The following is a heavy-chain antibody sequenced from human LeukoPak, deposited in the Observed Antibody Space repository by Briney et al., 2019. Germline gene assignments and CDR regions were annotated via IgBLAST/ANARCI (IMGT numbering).Heavy chain of an antibody. CDR2: ISSSSSYI. CDR1: GFTFSSYE. Sequence: GGSLRLSCAASGFTFSSYEMNWVRQAPGKGLEWVSSISSSSSYIYYADSVKGRFTISRDNAKNSLYLQMNSLRAEDTAVYYCARDISPYWGQGTLVTVSS. CDR3: ARDISPY. V-gene: IGHV3-21*01. J-gene: IGHJ4*02. D-gene: IGHD3-9*01.